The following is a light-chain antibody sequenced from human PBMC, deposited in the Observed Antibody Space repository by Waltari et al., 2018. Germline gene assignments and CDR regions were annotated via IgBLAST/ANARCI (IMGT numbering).Light chain of an antibody. CDR3: CSYAGSGTYV. CDR1: NSDVGNYNL. CDR2: EVI. Sequence: QSALTQPASVSGTPGQSITISCTGTNSDVGNYNLVTWYQHHTGEAPKLMICEVIKRPSVVSNLFSSSKSGNTSSLTISELQSEDEADYYCCSYAGSGTYVFGTGTKFTVL. V-gene: IGLV2-23*02. J-gene: IGLJ1*01.